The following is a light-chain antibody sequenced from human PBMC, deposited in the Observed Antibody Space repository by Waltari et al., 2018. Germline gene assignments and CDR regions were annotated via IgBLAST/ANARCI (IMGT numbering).Light chain of an antibody. CDR3: QQSSTIPLV. J-gene: IGKJ4*01. CDR2: GAS. V-gene: IGKV1-39*01. CDR1: QSISTS. Sequence: DIQMTQSPSSLSASVGDTVTITCRASQSISTSLNWYQQKSGKAPYLLIYGASRLQNGVPSRFGGSGSGTDFTLTISNLQPEDFTTYYCQQSSTIPLVFGGGTNLEI.